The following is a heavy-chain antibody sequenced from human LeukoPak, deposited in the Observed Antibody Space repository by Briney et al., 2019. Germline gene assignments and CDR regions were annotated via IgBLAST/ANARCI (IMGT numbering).Heavy chain of an antibody. D-gene: IGHD6-19*01. J-gene: IGHJ3*02. Sequence: GGSLRLSCAASGFTFDDYGMTWVRQAPGKGLEWVSGINWNGGNTGYADSVKGRFTISRDNAQNSLYLQMNSLRAEDTAVYYCARDSLDSSGWYHDAFDIWGQGTMVTVSS. CDR3: ARDSLDSSGWYHDAFDI. CDR2: INWNGGNT. V-gene: IGHV3-20*04. CDR1: GFTFDDYG.